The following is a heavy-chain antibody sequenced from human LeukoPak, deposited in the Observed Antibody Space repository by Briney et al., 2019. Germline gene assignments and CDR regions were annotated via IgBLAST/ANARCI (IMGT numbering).Heavy chain of an antibody. D-gene: IGHD1-1*01. CDR3: ARDPRTVRI. J-gene: IGHJ4*02. Sequence: GGSLRLSCAASGFTFSASYMTWVRQPPGKGLEWLSYISENSGDTNYADSVKGRFTVSRDNAKNSLYLQMNSLRVEDTAVYYCARDPRTVRIWGQGTLVTVSS. V-gene: IGHV3-11*06. CDR2: ISENSGDT. CDR1: GFTFSASY.